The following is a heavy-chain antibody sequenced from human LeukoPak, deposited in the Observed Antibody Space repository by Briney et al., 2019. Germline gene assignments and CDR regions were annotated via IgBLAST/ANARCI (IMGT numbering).Heavy chain of an antibody. J-gene: IGHJ4*02. Sequence: GGSLRLSCAASGFTVSSNYMTWVRQAPGKGLEWVSVIYSGGSTYYADSVKGRFTITRDNSKNTLYLQMNTLRAEDTAVYYCARPTRGNWGQGTLVTVSS. CDR2: IYSGGST. CDR3: ARPTRGN. CDR1: GFTVSSNY. D-gene: IGHD3-10*01. V-gene: IGHV3-66*04.